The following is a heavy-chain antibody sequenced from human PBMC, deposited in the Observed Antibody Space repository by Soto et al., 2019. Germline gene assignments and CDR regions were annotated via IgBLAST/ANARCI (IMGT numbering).Heavy chain of an antibody. D-gene: IGHD3-22*01. Sequence: SETLSLTCAVSGGSISSGGDSWSWIRQPPGKGLEWIGYIYHSGSTYYNPSLKSRVTISVDRSKNQFSLKLSSVTAADTAVYYCARVYDSSGYYYGGWFDPWGQGTLVTVSS. CDR2: IYHSGST. CDR3: ARVYDSSGYYYGGWFDP. J-gene: IGHJ5*02. CDR1: GGSISSGGDS. V-gene: IGHV4-30-2*01.